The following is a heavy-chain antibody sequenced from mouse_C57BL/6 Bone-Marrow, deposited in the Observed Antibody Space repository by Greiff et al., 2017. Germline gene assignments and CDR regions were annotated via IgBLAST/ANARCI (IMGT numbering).Heavy chain of an antibody. J-gene: IGHJ4*01. V-gene: IGHV5-4*01. D-gene: IGHD2-2*01. CDR2: ISDGGSYT. CDR1: GFTFSSYA. Sequence: EVQLVESGGGLVKPGGSLTLSCAASGFTFSSYAMSWVRQTPEKRLEWVATISDGGSYTYYPDNVKGRFTISRDNAKNNLYLQMSHLKSEDTAMYYCAGGYLYAMDYWGQGTSVTVSS. CDR3: AGGYLYAMDY.